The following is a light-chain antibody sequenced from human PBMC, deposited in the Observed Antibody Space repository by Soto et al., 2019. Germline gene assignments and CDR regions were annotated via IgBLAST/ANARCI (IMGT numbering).Light chain of an antibody. Sequence: QSALTQPPSASGSPGQSVTISCTGTGSDVGGYNYVSWYQQYPGKVPKLMIYEVNKRPSKVPDRFSGSKSGNTASLTVSGLQAEDEADYYCTSYAGGNNVFGTGTKVTVL. J-gene: IGLJ1*01. CDR1: GSDVGGYNY. CDR2: EVN. V-gene: IGLV2-8*01. CDR3: TSYAGGNNV.